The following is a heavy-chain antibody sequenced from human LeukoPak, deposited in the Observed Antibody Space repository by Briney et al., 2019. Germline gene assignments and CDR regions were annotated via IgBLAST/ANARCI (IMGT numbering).Heavy chain of an antibody. CDR1: GFIFSSYG. V-gene: IGHV3-7*03. CDR3: ARGGGLDV. CDR2: INHNGNVN. J-gene: IGHJ6*02. D-gene: IGHD3-16*01. Sequence: GGSLRLSCAASGFIFSSYGMHWVRQAPGKGLEWVASINHNGNVNYYVDSVKGRFTISRDNAKNSLYLQMSNLRAEDTAVYFCARGGGLDVWGQGATVTVSS.